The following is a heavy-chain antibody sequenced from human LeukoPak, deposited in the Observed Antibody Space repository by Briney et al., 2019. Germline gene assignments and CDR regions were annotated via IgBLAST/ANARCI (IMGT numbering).Heavy chain of an antibody. D-gene: IGHD6-13*01. J-gene: IGHJ4*02. CDR3: ARDAGIAATYFDY. V-gene: IGHV4-61*02. CDR1: GGSISSGSYY. Sequence: SETLSLTCTVSGGSISSGSYYWSWIRQPAGKGLEWIGRIYTSGSTNYNPSLKSRVTISVDTSKNQFSLKLSSVTAADTAVYYCARDAGIAATYFDYWGQGTLVTVSS. CDR2: IYTSGST.